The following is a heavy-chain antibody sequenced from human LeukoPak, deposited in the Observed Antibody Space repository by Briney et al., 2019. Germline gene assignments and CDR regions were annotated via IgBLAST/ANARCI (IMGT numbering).Heavy chain of an antibody. Sequence: PGRSLRLSCAASGFTFSSYGMHWVRQAPGKGLEWVSSISSSSSYIYYADSVKGRFTISRDNAKNSLYLQMNSLRAEDTAVYYCAREPSPWELPDYWGQGTLVTVSS. CDR3: AREPSPWELPDY. V-gene: IGHV3-21*01. J-gene: IGHJ4*02. D-gene: IGHD1-26*01. CDR2: ISSSSSYI. CDR1: GFTFSSYG.